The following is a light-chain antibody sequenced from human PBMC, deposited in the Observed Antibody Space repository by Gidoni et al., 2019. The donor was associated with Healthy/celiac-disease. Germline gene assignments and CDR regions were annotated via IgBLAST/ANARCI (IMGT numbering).Light chain of an antibody. J-gene: IGKJ1*01. CDR3: QPYNSYPWT. V-gene: IGKV1-5*03. CDR1: QSISSW. CDR2: KAS. Sequence: DIKMTKSPSTLSASVGDRVTITCRASQSISSWLAWYQQKPGKAPKLLIYKASSLESGVPSRFSGSGSGTEFTLTISILQPDDFATYYCQPYNSYPWTFGQGTKVEIK.